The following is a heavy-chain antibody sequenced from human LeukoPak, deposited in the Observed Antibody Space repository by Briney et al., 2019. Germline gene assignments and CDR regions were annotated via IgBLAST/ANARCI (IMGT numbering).Heavy chain of an antibody. CDR3: ARGAWELDSGQSRFGHDY. V-gene: IGHV7-4-1*02. J-gene: IGHJ4*02. Sequence: GASVKVSCKASGYTLTSYSMNWVRQAPGQGLEWMGLINTNTGNPTYAQGFTGRFVFSLDTSVSTAYLQISSLKAKDSAVYYCARGAWELDSGQSRFGHDYWGQGTLVTVSS. CDR1: GYTLTSYS. D-gene: IGHD1-26*01. CDR2: INTNTGNP.